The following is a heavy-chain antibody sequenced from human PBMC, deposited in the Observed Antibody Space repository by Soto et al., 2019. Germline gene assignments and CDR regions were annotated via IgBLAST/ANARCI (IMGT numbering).Heavy chain of an antibody. Sequence: QVQLQESGPGLVQPSGTLSLTCAVSGDSITGDNWWSWVRQPPGKGLEWIGEIHHSGATNYNPSLKSRVTISVDRSKTQFSLKLNSVTAAATAMFYCATQGFYRMGVWGRGTTVTVSS. CDR1: GDSITGDNW. V-gene: IGHV4-4*02. CDR3: ATQGFYRMGV. CDR2: IHHSGAT. J-gene: IGHJ6*02.